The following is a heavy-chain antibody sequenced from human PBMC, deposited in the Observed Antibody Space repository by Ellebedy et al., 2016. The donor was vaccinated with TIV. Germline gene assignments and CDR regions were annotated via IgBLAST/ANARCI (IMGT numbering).Heavy chain of an antibody. CDR1: GFTFSSYG. J-gene: IGHJ4*02. CDR2: IWYDGSNK. CDR3: ARENGYYFDY. V-gene: IGHV3-33*08. Sequence: GESLKISCAASGFTFSSYGMHWVRQAPGKGLEWVAFIWYDGSNKYYADSVKGRFTISRDNTKNSLYLQMNSLRAEDTAVYFCARENGYYFDYWGQGTLVIVSS. D-gene: IGHD6-25*01.